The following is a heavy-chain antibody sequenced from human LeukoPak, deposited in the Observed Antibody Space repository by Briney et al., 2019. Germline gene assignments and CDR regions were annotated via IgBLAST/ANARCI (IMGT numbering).Heavy chain of an antibody. J-gene: IGHJ3*02. CDR1: GYTFTGYY. D-gene: IGHD2-2*01. V-gene: IGHV1-2*02. Sequence: ASVKVSCKASGYTFTGYYMHWVRQAPGQGLEWMGWINPNSGGTNYAQKFQGRVTMTRDTSISTAYMELSRLRSDDTAVYYCASPSPLVVPAAMEDAFDIWGQGTMVTVSS. CDR3: ASPSPLVVPAAMEDAFDI. CDR2: INPNSGGT.